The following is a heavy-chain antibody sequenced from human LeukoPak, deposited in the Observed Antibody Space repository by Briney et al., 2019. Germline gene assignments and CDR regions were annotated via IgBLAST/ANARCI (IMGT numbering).Heavy chain of an antibody. V-gene: IGHV3-9*01. Sequence: GGSLRLSCAASGFTFDDYAMHWVRQAPGKGLEWVSGISWNSGSIGYADSVKGRFTISRDNDKNSLLPQMNSLRAEDTALYYCARGYSRAAFDIWGQGTMVTVSS. CDR2: ISWNSGSI. CDR1: GFTFDDYA. CDR3: ARGYSRAAFDI. J-gene: IGHJ3*02. D-gene: IGHD2-15*01.